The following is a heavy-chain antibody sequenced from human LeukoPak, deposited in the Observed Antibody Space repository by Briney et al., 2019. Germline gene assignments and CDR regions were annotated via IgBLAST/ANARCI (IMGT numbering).Heavy chain of an antibody. V-gene: IGHV3-48*02. CDR3: ARAYYDSGSYYNDY. CDR1: GFTFSSFS. Sequence: PGGSLRLSCAASGFTFSSFSMNWVRQAPGKGLEWVSFIGTTSSGIYYADSVKGRFTISRDNAKNSLYLQMNSLRDEDTAVYYCARAYYDSGSYYNDYWGQGTLVTVSS. D-gene: IGHD3-10*01. CDR2: IGTTSSGI. J-gene: IGHJ4*02.